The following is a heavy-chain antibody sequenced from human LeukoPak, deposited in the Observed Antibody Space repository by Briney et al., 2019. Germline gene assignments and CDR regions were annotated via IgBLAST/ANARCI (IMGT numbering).Heavy chain of an antibody. J-gene: IGHJ4*02. Sequence: GGSLRLSCALSGFTFSDLFMEWVRQAPGKGLEWVGRTKDKGYSYTTEYAASVKGRFTISRDDSKNLVYLQMNSLKTEDTAVYYCASIRGVFGYWGQGTLVTVSS. V-gene: IGHV3-72*01. CDR1: GFTFSDLF. D-gene: IGHD3-10*01. CDR3: ASIRGVFGY. CDR2: TKDKGYSYTT.